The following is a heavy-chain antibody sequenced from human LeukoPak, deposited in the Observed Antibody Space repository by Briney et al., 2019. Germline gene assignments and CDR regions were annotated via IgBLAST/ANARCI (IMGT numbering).Heavy chain of an antibody. CDR2: IYYSGST. Sequence: PSETLSLTCTVSGGSISSGGYYWSWIRQHPGKGLEWIGYIYYSGSTYYNPSLKSRVTISVDTSKNQFSLKLSSVTAADTAVYYCARALGCSGGSSYAVPPGMDVWGQGTTVTVSS. D-gene: IGHD2-15*01. V-gene: IGHV4-31*03. J-gene: IGHJ6*02. CDR3: ARALGCSGGSSYAVPPGMDV. CDR1: GGSISSGGYY.